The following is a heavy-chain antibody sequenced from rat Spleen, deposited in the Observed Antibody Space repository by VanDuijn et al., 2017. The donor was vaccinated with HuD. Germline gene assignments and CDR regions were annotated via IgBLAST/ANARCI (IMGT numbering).Heavy chain of an antibody. V-gene: IGHV3-3*01. CDR2: INSAGST. D-gene: IGHD1-11*01. Sequence: EVQLQESGPGHVKSSQSLSLTCSVTGHSITSSYRWNWIRKFPGNKVEWMGYINSAGSTIYNPSLNSRISITRDTSMNQFFLQVNSVTPEDTATYYCARPPLIYYGGSSNWFAYWGQGTLVTVSS. CDR3: ARPPLIYYGGSSNWFAY. CDR1: GHSITSSYR. J-gene: IGHJ3*01.